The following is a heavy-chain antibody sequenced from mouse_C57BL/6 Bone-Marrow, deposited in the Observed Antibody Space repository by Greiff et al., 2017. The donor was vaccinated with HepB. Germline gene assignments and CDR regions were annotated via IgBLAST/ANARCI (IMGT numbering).Heavy chain of an antibody. J-gene: IGHJ3*01. CDR1: GYAFSSYW. CDR3: AREGGPYLLSFAY. Sequence: QVQLQQSGAELVKPGASAKISCKASGYAFSSYWMNWVKQRPGKGLEWIGQIYPGDGDTNYNGKFKGKATLTADKSSSTAYMQLSSLTSEDSAVYFCAREGGPYLLSFAYWGQGTLVTVSA. CDR2: IYPGDGDT. V-gene: IGHV1-80*01. D-gene: IGHD2-1*01.